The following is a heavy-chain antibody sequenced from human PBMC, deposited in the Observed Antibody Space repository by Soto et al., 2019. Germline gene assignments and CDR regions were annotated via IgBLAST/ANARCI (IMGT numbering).Heavy chain of an antibody. CDR2: IYYNGNT. V-gene: IGHV4-30-4*08. Sequence: SETLSLTCTVSGGSISNDDYYWCCIRQPPGKGLEWIGHIYYNGNTYYNPSLKSRLTMSLDTSQNQFSLHLTSVIAADSASYFCARATTVTSSFFYYGLDVWGQGTTVT. D-gene: IGHD4-17*01. CDR1: GGSISNDDYY. CDR3: ARATTVTSSFFYYGLDV. J-gene: IGHJ6*02.